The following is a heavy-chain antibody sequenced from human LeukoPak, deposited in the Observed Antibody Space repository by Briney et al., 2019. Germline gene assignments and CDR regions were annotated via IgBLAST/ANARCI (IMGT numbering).Heavy chain of an antibody. CDR2: INQEGSEK. V-gene: IGHV3-7*03. D-gene: IGHD6-13*01. CDR3: ARDGYSSSRYYYFYGMDV. CDR1: GFTFSSYW. Sequence: GGSLRLSCAPSGFTFSSYWMSWVREAPEEGLEWVANINQEGSEKYYVDYVKGRFTISRDNAKNSMYLQMNSMRAEDTDVYYCARDGYSSSRYYYFYGMDVWGQGTTVTVSS. J-gene: IGHJ6*02.